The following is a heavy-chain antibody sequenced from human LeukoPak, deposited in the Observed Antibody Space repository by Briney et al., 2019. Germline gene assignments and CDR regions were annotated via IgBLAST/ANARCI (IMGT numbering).Heavy chain of an antibody. Sequence: GASVKVSCKASGYTFTSYGISWVRQAPGQGLEWMGWISAYNGNTNYAQKLQGRVTMTTDTSTSTAYMELRSLRSDDTAVYYCARDRVLVWFRESNSLYFDYWGQGTLVTVSS. J-gene: IGHJ4*02. D-gene: IGHD3-10*01. CDR2: ISAYNGNT. CDR3: ARDRVLVWFRESNSLYFDY. CDR1: GYTFTSYG. V-gene: IGHV1-18*01.